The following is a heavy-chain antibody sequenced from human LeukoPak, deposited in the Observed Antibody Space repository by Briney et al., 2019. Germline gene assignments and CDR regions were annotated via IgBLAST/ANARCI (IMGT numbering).Heavy chain of an antibody. CDR2: ISGSGGST. D-gene: IGHD4-11*01. CDR3: ARAGGFQTVTQFDY. V-gene: IGHV3-23*01. J-gene: IGHJ4*02. Sequence: GGSLRLSCAASGFTFSSYAMSWVRQAPGKGLEWVSAISGSGGSTYYADSVKGRFTISRDNSKNTLYLQMNSLRAEDTAVYYCARAGGFQTVTQFDYWGQGTLVTVSS. CDR1: GFTFSSYA.